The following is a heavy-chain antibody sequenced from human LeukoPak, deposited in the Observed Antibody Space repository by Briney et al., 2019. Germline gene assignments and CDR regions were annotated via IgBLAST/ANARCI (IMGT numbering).Heavy chain of an antibody. V-gene: IGHV4-59*08. CDR3: ARTGGGYSYGYPYYFDY. Sequence: PSETLSLTCTVSGGSISSYYWSWIRQPPGKGLEWIGYIYYSGSTNYNPSLKSRVTISVDTSKNQFSLKLSSVTAADTAVYYCARTGGGYSYGYPYYFDYWGQGTLVTVSS. J-gene: IGHJ4*02. CDR1: GGSISSYY. D-gene: IGHD5-18*01. CDR2: IYYSGST.